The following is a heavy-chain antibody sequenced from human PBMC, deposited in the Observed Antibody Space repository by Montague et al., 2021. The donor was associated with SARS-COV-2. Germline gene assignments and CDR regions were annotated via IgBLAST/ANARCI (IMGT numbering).Heavy chain of an antibody. J-gene: IGHJ4*02. CDR3: ARRGYTGSDYFDY. V-gene: IGHV4-38-2*01. D-gene: IGHD5-12*01. CDR2: VCHSGYT. Sequence: SETLSLTCSVSGPSISSGFYWAWQSPGKGPEWIGTVCHSGYTHYNPSLKVRVTVSIDTSKNQFSLTVTSVTAADTAVYFCARRGYTGSDYFDYWGQGTLVTVSS. CDR1: GPSISSGFY.